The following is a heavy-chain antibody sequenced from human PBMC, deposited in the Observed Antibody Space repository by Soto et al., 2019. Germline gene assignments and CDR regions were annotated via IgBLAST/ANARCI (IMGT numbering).Heavy chain of an antibody. V-gene: IGHV4-59*01. D-gene: IGHD6-19*01. J-gene: IGHJ4*02. CDR1: GVSISSYY. Sequence: PSETLSLTCTVSGVSISSYYWSCIRQPPGKGLEWIGYIYYSGSTNYNPSLKSRVTISVDTSKNQFSLKLSSVTAADTAVYYCARAEVAVAHYYFDYWGQGTLVTVSS. CDR2: IYYSGST. CDR3: ARAEVAVAHYYFDY.